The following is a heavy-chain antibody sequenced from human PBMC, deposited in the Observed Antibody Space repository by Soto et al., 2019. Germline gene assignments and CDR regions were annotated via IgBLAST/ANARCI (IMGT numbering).Heavy chain of an antibody. Sequence: QLQLQESGPGLVKPSETLSLTCTVSGGSISSMNHFWSWIRQPPGKGLEWIATIHHSGSTYHNPSLQSRVTISVDTSRNQFSLGLSSVTASDTALYFWVRYSYIPNWFDPWGQGTLVTVSS. CDR3: VRYSYIPNWFDP. CDR1: GGSISSMNHF. D-gene: IGHD5-18*01. CDR2: IHHSGST. V-gene: IGHV4-39*01. J-gene: IGHJ5*02.